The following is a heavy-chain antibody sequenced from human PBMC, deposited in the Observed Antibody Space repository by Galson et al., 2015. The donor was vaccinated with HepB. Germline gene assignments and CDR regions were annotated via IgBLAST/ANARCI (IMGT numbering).Heavy chain of an antibody. CDR3: AAGQGGLVVVAATLDF. CDR2: VDPEDGQT. V-gene: IGHV1-69-2*01. Sequence: VKVSCKVSGSTFIDYYMNWVRQAPGKGLEWVGRVDPEDGQTIYAEKFQGRVTITADTSTDTAYMEVSSLRSEDTAVYYCAAGQGGLVVVAATLDFWGHGTLVTVSS. D-gene: IGHD2-15*01. CDR1: GSTFIDYY. J-gene: IGHJ4*01.